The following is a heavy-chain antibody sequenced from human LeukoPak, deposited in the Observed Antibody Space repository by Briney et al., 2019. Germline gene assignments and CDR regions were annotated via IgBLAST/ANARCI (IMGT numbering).Heavy chain of an antibody. V-gene: IGHV3-23*01. Sequence: GESLRLSCAASGFTFSSYAMSWVRQAPGKGPEWVSAISSSGGTYYRDSVKGRFTISRDNSKNTVYLQMNSLRAEDTAVYYCATALLRASTYMDVWGKGTTVTVSS. CDR2: ISSSGGT. D-gene: IGHD1-1*01. CDR3: ATALLRASTYMDV. CDR1: GFTFSSYA. J-gene: IGHJ6*03.